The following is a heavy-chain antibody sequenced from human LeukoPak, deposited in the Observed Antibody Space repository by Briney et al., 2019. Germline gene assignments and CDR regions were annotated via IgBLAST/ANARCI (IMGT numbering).Heavy chain of an antibody. CDR1: GSTFSTYD. Sequence: ASVKLSCKASGSTFSTYDINWVRQATGQGLEWMGWMNPKTGYTGYAQKFQGRVPFTRYTSINTAYMELGSLRSADAAVYDCAREPLRGNNWNDVWGQGTLVTVSS. D-gene: IGHD2-15*01. J-gene: IGHJ5*02. V-gene: IGHV1-8*03. CDR3: AREPLRGNNWNDV. CDR2: MNPKTGYT.